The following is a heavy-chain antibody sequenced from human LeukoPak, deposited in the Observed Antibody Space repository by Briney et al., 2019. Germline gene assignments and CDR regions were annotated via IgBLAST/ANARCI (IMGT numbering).Heavy chain of an antibody. Sequence: PSVTLSLLCTVSVGFISISSYYWGWIRQPPGKGLEWFGIIYYSGSTYYNPSLKSRVTISVDTSKNQFSLKLSSVTAADTAVYYCASDGGAYYDSTYYFDYWGQGTLVTVSS. D-gene: IGHD3-22*01. CDR3: ASDGGAYYDSTYYFDY. CDR2: IYYSGST. V-gene: IGHV4-39*01. J-gene: IGHJ4*02. CDR1: VGFISISSYY.